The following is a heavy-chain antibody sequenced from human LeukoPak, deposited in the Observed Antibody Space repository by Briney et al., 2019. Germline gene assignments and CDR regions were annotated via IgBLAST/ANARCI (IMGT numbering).Heavy chain of an antibody. CDR3: ARILWFGELSAFDI. D-gene: IGHD3-10*01. Sequence: SGPTLLKPTATLTLTCTVSGFSLRNARMGVSWIRQPPAKALEWLSHIFSNDEKSYSTSLKSRLTISKDTSKSQVVLTMTNMDPVDTATYYCARILWFGELSAFDIWGQGTMVTVSS. CDR1: GFSLRNARMG. CDR2: IFSNDEK. J-gene: IGHJ3*02. V-gene: IGHV2-26*01.